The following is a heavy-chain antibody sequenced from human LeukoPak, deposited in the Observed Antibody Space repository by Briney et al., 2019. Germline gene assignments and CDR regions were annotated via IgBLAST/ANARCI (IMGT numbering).Heavy chain of an antibody. V-gene: IGHV4-61*02. CDR3: ARELGSSTSRPIDY. D-gene: IGHD2-2*01. CDR1: GGSISSGSYY. J-gene: IGHJ4*02. CDR2: IYTSGST. Sequence: SQTLSLTCTVSGGSISSGSYYWSWIRQPAGKGLEWIGRIYTSGSTNYNPSLKSRVTMSVDTSKNQFSLNLSSVTAADTAVYYCARELGSSTSRPIDYWGQGTLVTVSS.